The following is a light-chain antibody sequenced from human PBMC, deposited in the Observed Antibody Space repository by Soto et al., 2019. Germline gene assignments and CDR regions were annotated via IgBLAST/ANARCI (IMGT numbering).Light chain of an antibody. CDR2: AAS. V-gene: IGKV1-27*01. CDR3: HQYTNVPT. CDR1: QGISNY. Sequence: DIQMTQSPSSLSASVGDRVTITCRASQGISNYLAWYQQIPGKVPTLLISAASTLQSGVSSQFSGSGSGTDVTLTISDLHPDDVGTYCCHQYTNVPTFGGGIKVKIK. J-gene: IGKJ4*01.